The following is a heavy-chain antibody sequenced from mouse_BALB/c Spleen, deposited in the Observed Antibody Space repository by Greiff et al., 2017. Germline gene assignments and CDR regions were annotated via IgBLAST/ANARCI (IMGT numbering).Heavy chain of an antibody. CDR1: GFTFSSYA. CDR2: ISSGGST. CDR3: ASDRYDALYALDY. D-gene: IGHD2-14*01. V-gene: IGHV5-6-5*01. Sequence: EVMLVESGGGLVKPGGSLKLSCAASGFTFSSYAMSWVRQTPEKRLEWVASISSGGSTYYPDSVKGRFTISRDNARNILYLHMSSLRSEDTAMYYCASDRYDALYALDYWGQGTSVTVSS. J-gene: IGHJ4*01.